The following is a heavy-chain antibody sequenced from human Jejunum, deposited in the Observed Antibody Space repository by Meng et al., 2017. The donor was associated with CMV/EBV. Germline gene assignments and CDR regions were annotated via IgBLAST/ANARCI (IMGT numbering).Heavy chain of an antibody. V-gene: IGHV3-21*05. CDR2: ISSDSNYI. CDR3: ARDPTHYGSGSYYLDN. J-gene: IGHJ1*01. CDR1: TFSTYS. Sequence: TFSTYSMHWVRQAPGKGLEWVSYISSDSNYIYYGDSVKGRFTVSRDNAKNSLYLHMNSLRAEDTALYYCARDPTHYGSGSYYLDNWGQGTLVTVSS. D-gene: IGHD3-10*01.